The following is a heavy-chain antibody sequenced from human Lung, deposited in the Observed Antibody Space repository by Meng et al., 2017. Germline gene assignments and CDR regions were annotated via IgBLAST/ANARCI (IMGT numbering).Heavy chain of an antibody. V-gene: IGHV1-2*06. D-gene: IGHD2-21*01. J-gene: IGHJ4*02. CDR1: GYTFTAYY. CDR2: INPNSGGT. CDR3: AKALGWGSSPDY. Sequence: QVQRVQSGADGKKPGAAGKGSCKASGYTFTAYYIHWVRQAPGQGLEWMGRINPNSGGTNFAQKFQGRVIMTRDTSISTAYMELSSLGFDDTAVYYCAKALGWGSSPDYWGQGILVTVSS.